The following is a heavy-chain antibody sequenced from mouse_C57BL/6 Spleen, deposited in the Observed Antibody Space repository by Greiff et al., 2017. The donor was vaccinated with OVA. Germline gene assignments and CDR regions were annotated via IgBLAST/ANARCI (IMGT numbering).Heavy chain of an antibody. CDR2: ISDGGSYT. Sequence: EVQLQESGGGLVKPGGSLKLSCAASGFTFSSYAMSWVRQTPEKRLEWVATISDGGSYTYYPDNVKGRFTISRDNAKNNLYLQMSHLKSEDTAMYYCARGTTVVAKASYYFDYWGQGTTLTVSS. CDR1: GFTFSSYA. V-gene: IGHV5-4*01. CDR3: ARGTTVVAKASYYFDY. J-gene: IGHJ2*01. D-gene: IGHD1-1*01.